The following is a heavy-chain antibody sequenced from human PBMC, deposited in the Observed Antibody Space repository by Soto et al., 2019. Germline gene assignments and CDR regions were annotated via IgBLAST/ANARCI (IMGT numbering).Heavy chain of an antibody. CDR3: AREGSGLPFETFDI. D-gene: IGHD2-15*01. Sequence: GASVKVSCKASGYTFTSYAMHWVRQAPGQRLEWMGWINAGNGNTKYSQKFQGRVTITRDTSASTAYMELSSLRSEDTAVYYCAREGSGLPFETFDIWGQGTMVTVSS. CDR1: GYTFTSYA. V-gene: IGHV1-3*01. CDR2: INAGNGNT. J-gene: IGHJ3*02.